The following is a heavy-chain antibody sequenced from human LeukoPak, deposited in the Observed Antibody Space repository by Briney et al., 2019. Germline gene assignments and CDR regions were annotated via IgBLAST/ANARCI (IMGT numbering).Heavy chain of an antibody. CDR1: GFTFSSYG. V-gene: IGHV3-30*03. Sequence: GGSLRLSCVTSGFTFSSYGMHWVRQLPGKGLEWVAVISYDAESNYHVDSVKGRFTISRDNAKNSLYLQMNSLRAEDTAVYYCARDLGQYYDTSDNWFDPWGQGTLVTVSS. J-gene: IGHJ5*02. CDR3: ARDLGQYYDTSDNWFDP. CDR2: ISYDAESN. D-gene: IGHD3-22*01.